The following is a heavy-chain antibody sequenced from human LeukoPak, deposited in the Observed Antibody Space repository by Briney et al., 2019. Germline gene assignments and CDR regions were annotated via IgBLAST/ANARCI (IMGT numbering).Heavy chain of an antibody. D-gene: IGHD1-26*01. CDR1: GYTFTDYY. CDR2: VNPKNGDT. Sequence: GASVKVSCKASGYTFTDYYIHWVRQAPGQGLEWMGWVNPKNGDTNYAQKFQGRVTMTRDTSISTLHMELSRLESDDTAIYYCARESSGGSYYAYWGQGTLVTVSA. J-gene: IGHJ4*02. CDR3: ARESSGGSYYAY. V-gene: IGHV1-2*02.